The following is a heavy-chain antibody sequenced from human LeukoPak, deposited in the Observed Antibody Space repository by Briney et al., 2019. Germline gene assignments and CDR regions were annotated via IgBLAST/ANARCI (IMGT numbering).Heavy chain of an antibody. CDR1: GFTFSNYW. V-gene: IGHV3-7*03. CDR2: INHNGNVN. J-gene: IGHJ6*02. D-gene: IGHD3-16*01. CDR3: ARGGGLDV. Sequence: GGSLRLSCAASGFTFSNYWMSWARQAPGKGLEWVASINHNGNVNYYVDSVKGRFTISRDNAKNSLYLQMSNLRAEDTAVYFCARGGGLDVWGQGATVTVSS.